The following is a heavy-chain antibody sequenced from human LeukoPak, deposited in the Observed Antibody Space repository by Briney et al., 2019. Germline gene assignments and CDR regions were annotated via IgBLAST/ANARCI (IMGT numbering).Heavy chain of an antibody. J-gene: IGHJ2*01. V-gene: IGHV3-66*01. CDR3: ARDLGLYWYFDL. D-gene: IGHD7-27*01. CDR1: GFTVSSYY. Sequence: GRSLRLSCAASGFTVSSYYMSWVRQVPGKGLEWLSVIYSGGSTYYADSVKGRFTISRDNSKNTLYLQMNSLRAEDTAVYYCARDLGLYWYFDLWGRGTLVTVSS. CDR2: IYSGGST.